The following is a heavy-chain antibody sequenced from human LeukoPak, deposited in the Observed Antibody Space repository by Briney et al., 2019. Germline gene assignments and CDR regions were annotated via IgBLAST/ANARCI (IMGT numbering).Heavy chain of an antibody. V-gene: IGHV4-39*07. D-gene: IGHD3-10*01. CDR3: ARGWFGDPPDY. Sequence: SETLSLTCTVSGGSIRNMSFYWGWIRQSPGKGLEWITSIYYSGGTYYSPSLKSRATISLDTSKNQLSLKVTTVTAADTAVYYCARGWFGDPPDYWGQGTLVTVSS. CDR1: GGSIRNMSFY. CDR2: IYYSGGT. J-gene: IGHJ4*02.